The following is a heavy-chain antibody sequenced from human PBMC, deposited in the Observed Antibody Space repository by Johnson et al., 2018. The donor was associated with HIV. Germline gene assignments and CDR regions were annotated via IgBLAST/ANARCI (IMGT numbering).Heavy chain of an antibody. CDR2: INSDGNST. V-gene: IGHV3-74*02. D-gene: IGHD2-15*01. J-gene: IGHJ3*02. Sequence: VQLVESGGGLVQPGGSLRLSCVVSGFTFSNYWMHWVRQAPGKGLVWVSRINSDGNSTNYADSVKGRFTISRDNSKNTLYLQMNSLRAEDTAVFYCAGGVVAAEGAGAFDIWGQGTMVTVSS. CDR1: GFTFSNYW. CDR3: AGGVVAAEGAGAFDI.